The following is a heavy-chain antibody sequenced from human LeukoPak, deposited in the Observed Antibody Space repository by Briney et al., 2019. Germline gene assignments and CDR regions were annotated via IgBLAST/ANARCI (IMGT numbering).Heavy chain of an antibody. CDR3: ARKTTFNWFDP. J-gene: IGHJ5*02. CDR2: IYYSGST. CDR1: GGSLISHY. D-gene: IGHD2/OR15-2a*01. V-gene: IGHV4-59*11. Sequence: PSETLSLTCTVSGGSLISHYWSWIRQPPGKGLEWIGYIYYSGSTSQNPSLKSRVTISVDTSKNQFSLKLSSVTAADTAVYYCARKTTFNWFDPWGQGTLVTVSS.